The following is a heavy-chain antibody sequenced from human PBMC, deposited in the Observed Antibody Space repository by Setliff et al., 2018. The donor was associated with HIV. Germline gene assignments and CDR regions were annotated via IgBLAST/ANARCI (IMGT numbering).Heavy chain of an antibody. CDR2: VSYSGST. Sequence: SETLSLTCSVSGDSISTGTYYWGWIRQPPGKGLEWIGSVSYSGSTLYNPSLKSRVTISVDTSKNQFSLKLSSVTAADTAVYYCARGVPGDAFDYWGQGTLVTVSS. D-gene: IGHD3-10*01. CDR1: GDSISTGTYY. CDR3: ARGVPGDAFDY. V-gene: IGHV4-39*07. J-gene: IGHJ4*02.